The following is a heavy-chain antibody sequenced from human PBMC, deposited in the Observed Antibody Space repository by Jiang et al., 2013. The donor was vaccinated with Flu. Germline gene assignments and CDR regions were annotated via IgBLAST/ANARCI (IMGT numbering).Heavy chain of an antibody. CDR1: GGSISSSSYY. J-gene: IGHJ3*02. D-gene: IGHD6-19*01. CDR3: AMPGIAVARYGGAFDI. Sequence: GPGLVKPSETLSLTCTVSGGSISSSSYYWGWIRQPPGKGLEWIGSIYYSGSTYYNPSLKSRVTISVDTSKNQFSLKLSSVTAADTAVYYCAMPGIAVARYGGAFDIWGQGTMVTVSS. CDR2: IYYSGST. V-gene: IGHV4-39*01.